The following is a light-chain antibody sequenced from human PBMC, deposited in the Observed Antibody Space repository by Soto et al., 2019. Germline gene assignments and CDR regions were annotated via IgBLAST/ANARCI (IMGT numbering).Light chain of an antibody. Sequence: DMVFTQSPGTLSLYQGERATLSCRASQSVSGLRLAWYRQKPGHAPRRHIYGASSRGTGIPDGFCGSGSGTDFTLTISRLEPEDVSVYYCQQYRISLWTFGQGTKVDVK. CDR1: QSVSGLR. V-gene: IGKV3-20*01. J-gene: IGKJ1*01. CDR3: QQYRISLWT. CDR2: GAS.